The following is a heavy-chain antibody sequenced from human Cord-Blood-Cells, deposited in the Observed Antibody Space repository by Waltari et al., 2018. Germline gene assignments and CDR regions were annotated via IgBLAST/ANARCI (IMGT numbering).Heavy chain of an antibody. V-gene: IGHV1-8*01. CDR2: MNPNSGNT. D-gene: IGHD6-19*01. J-gene: IGHJ4*02. CDR1: GYTFTSYD. Sequence: QVQLVQSGAEVKKPGASVKVSCKASGYTFTSYDINWVRQATGQGLEWMGWMNPNSGNTGYAHKFQGRVTMTRNTSISTAYMERSSLRSEDTAVYYCARFPTVAGKALDYWGQGTLVTVSS. CDR3: ARFPTVAGKALDY.